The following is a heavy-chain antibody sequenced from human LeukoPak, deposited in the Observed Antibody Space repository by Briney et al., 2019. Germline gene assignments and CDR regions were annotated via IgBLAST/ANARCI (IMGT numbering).Heavy chain of an antibody. CDR2: ISGSGGST. Sequence: GGSLRLSCAASGFTFSSYSMNWVRQAPGKGLEWVSAISGSGGSTYYADSVKGRFTISRDNSKKMLYLQMNSLRADDTAVYYCAREAVMPVAPVKIGTSDRPLYEYYGLDVWGQGTTVTVS. CDR3: AREAVMPVAPVKIGTSDRPLYEYYGLDV. CDR1: GFTFSSYS. J-gene: IGHJ6*02. D-gene: IGHD1/OR15-1a*01. V-gene: IGHV3-23*01.